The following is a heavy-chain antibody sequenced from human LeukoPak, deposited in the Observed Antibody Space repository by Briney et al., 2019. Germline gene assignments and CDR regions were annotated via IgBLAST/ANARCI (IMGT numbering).Heavy chain of an antibody. CDR3: AKLGKAARFHIFPYYFDY. Sequence: GGSLRPSCAASGFTFSSYSMNWVRQAPGKGLECVSPLSGSGGSTYYADSVKGRFTISRDNSKNTLFLQMNSLRAEDTAVYYCAKLGKAARFHIFPYYFDYWGQGTLVTVSS. D-gene: IGHD6-6*01. J-gene: IGHJ4*02. V-gene: IGHV3-23*01. CDR2: LSGSGGST. CDR1: GFTFSSYS.